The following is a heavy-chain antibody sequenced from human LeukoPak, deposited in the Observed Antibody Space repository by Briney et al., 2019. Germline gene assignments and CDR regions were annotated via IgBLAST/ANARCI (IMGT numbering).Heavy chain of an antibody. CDR2: IYYSGST. CDR1: GGSISSYY. CDR3: ARLDYGGAFDI. Sequence: PSETLSLTCTVSGGSISSYYWSWIRQPPGKGLEWIGYIYYSGSTNYNPSLKSRVTISVDTSKNQFSLKLSSVTAADTAVYYCARLDYGGAFDIWGQGTMATVSS. V-gene: IGHV4-59*01. D-gene: IGHD4-17*01. J-gene: IGHJ3*02.